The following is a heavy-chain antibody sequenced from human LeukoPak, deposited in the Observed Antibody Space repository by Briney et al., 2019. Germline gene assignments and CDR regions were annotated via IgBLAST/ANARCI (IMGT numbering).Heavy chain of an antibody. D-gene: IGHD5-12*01. Sequence: GGSLRLSCAASGFTFCSYSMNWVRQAPGKGLEWVSSISSSSSYIYYADSVKGRFTISRDNAKNSLYLQMNSLRAEDTAVYYCERSLGGYDWVPFDYWGQGTLVTVSS. CDR2: ISSSSSYI. CDR1: GFTFCSYS. J-gene: IGHJ4*02. CDR3: ERSLGGYDWVPFDY. V-gene: IGHV3-21*01.